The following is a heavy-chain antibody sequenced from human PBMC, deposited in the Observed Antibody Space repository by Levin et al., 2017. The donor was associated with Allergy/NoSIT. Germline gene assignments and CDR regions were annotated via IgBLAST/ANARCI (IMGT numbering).Heavy chain of an antibody. V-gene: IGHV3-30*18. J-gene: IGHJ3*02. CDR3: AKEADAFDI. CDR1: GFTFSGHA. Sequence: GGSLRLSCAASGFTFSGHAMHWVRQAPGKGLEWVAVFSSDGSSRTYAASLKGRFTISRDKTKNALYLQMNSLRAEDAAVYYCAKEADAFDIWGQGTMVTVSS. CDR2: FSSDGSSR.